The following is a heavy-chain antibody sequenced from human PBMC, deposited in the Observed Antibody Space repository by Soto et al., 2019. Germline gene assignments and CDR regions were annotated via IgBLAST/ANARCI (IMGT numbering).Heavy chain of an antibody. J-gene: IGHJ6*02. CDR3: ARGGSSSWYGNPPPYYYGMDV. V-gene: IGHV4-59*01. CDR2: IYYSGST. CDR1: GGSISSYY. Sequence: SETLSLTCTVSGGSISSYYWSWIRQPPGKGLGWIGYIYYSGSTNYNPSLKSRVTISVDTSKNQFSLKLSSVTAADTAVYYCARGGSSSWYGNPPPYYYGMDVWGQGTTVTVSS. D-gene: IGHD6-13*01.